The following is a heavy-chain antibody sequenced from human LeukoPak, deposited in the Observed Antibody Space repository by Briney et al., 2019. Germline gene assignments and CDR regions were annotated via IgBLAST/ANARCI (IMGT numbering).Heavy chain of an antibody. CDR1: GGSINSNNW. Sequence: SETLSLTCVVSGGSINSNNWWSWVRQPPGKGLEWIGEIFHSGSTNYNPSLKSRATISVDTSKNQFSLKLSSVTAADTAVYYCARSRGYSYGTTFLDYWGQGTLVTVSS. D-gene: IGHD5-18*01. CDR3: ARSRGYSYGTTFLDY. CDR2: IFHSGST. J-gene: IGHJ4*02. V-gene: IGHV4-4*02.